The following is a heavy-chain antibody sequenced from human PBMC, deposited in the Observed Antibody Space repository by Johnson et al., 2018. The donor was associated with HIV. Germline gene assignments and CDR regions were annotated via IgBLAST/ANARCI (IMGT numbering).Heavy chain of an antibody. CDR3: AKTAWVFEGDAFDI. V-gene: IGHV3-30*04. J-gene: IGHJ3*02. CDR1: GFTFSSYA. Sequence: QVQLVESGGGLVKPGGSLKLSCAASGFTFSSYAMHWVRQAPGKGLEWVAVISYDGSNKYYADSVKGRFTISRDNSKNTLYLQMNSLRAEDTAVYYCAKTAWVFEGDAFDIWGQGTLVTVSS. D-gene: IGHD3-3*01. CDR2: ISYDGSNK.